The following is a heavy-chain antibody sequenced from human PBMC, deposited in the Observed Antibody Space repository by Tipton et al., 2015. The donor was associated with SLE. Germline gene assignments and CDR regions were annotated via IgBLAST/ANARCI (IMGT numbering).Heavy chain of an antibody. Sequence: TLSLTCTVSGGSISSHYWSWIRQPPGKGLEWFGYIYYSGSTNYNPSLKSRVTISVDTSKNQFSLKLGSVTAADTAVYYCAREQYDILTGYYDWGQGTLVTVSS. CDR3: AREQYDILTGYYD. J-gene: IGHJ4*02. D-gene: IGHD3-9*01. CDR2: IYYSGST. CDR1: GGSISSHY. V-gene: IGHV4-59*11.